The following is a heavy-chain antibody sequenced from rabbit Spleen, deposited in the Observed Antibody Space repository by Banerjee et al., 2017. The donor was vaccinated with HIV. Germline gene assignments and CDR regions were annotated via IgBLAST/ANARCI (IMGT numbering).Heavy chain of an antibody. Sequence: QEQLVESGGGLVKPGESLTLTCKASGVSFSSGYDMSLGRQAPGKGLEWIACIYTGNSKAYYASWAKGRFIMSRTSSTTVTLQMTSLTAADTATYFCARDLVAVIGWNFNLWGQGTLVTVS. CDR2: IYTGNSKA. CDR3: ARDLVAVIGWNFNL. V-gene: IGHV1S45*01. CDR1: GVSFSSGYD. J-gene: IGHJ4*01. D-gene: IGHD1-1*01.